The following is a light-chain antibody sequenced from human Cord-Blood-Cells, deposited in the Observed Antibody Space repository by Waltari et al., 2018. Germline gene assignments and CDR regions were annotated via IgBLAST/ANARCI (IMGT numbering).Light chain of an antibody. CDR3: QQYDNLPYT. CDR2: DAS. Sequence: DIQMTQSPSSLSASVGDRFTITCQASQDISNYLNWYQQKPGKAPKLRIYDASNLETGVPSRFSGSGSGTDFTFTISSLQPEDIATYYCQQYDNLPYTFGQGTKLEIK. J-gene: IGKJ2*01. CDR1: QDISNY. V-gene: IGKV1-33*01.